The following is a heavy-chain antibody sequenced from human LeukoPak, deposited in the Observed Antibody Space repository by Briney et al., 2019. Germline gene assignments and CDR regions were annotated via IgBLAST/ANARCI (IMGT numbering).Heavy chain of an antibody. V-gene: IGHV3-23*01. D-gene: IGHD3-22*01. CDR2: ISGSGGST. CDR1: GFNSTNYA. Sequence: TGGSLRLSCAASGFNSTNYAMSWVRQAPGKGLEWVSLISGSGGSTYYADSVKGRFTISRDNSKNTLYLQMNSLRAEDTAVYYCAKRGYDSSGYYGYFDYWGQGILVTVSS. CDR3: AKRGYDSSGYYGYFDY. J-gene: IGHJ4*02.